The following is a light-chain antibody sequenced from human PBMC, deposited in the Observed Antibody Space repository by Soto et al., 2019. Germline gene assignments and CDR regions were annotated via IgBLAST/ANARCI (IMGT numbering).Light chain of an antibody. CDR1: SSDVGTHQF. Sequence: QSALTQPASVSGSPGQSITISCTGTSSDVGTHQFVSWYQQHPGRAPKLMIFEGTKRPSGVSDRFAGSKSGNTASLTISGLQAEDEADYYCCSYAGSNTPYVFGTGTKVTFL. CDR3: CSYAGSNTPYV. J-gene: IGLJ1*01. V-gene: IGLV2-23*01. CDR2: EGT.